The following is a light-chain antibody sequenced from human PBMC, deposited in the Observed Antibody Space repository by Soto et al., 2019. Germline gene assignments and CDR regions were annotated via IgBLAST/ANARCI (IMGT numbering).Light chain of an antibody. Sequence: QSALTQPASVSGSPGQSITISCTGTSSDVGSYNLVSWYQQHPGEAPKLMIYGGTKRPSGVSNRFSGSKSGNTASLTISRLQAEDEADYYCCSYAGITTYYVFGTGTKLTVL. CDR1: SSDVGSYNL. CDR3: CSYAGITTYYV. CDR2: GGT. J-gene: IGLJ1*01. V-gene: IGLV2-23*01.